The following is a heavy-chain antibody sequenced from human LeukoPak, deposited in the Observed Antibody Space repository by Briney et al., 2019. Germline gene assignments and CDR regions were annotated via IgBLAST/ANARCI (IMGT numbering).Heavy chain of an antibody. V-gene: IGHV1-46*01. D-gene: IGHD3-22*01. CDR3: ARDWVYYYDSSDQHYFDY. J-gene: IGHJ4*02. Sequence: ASVKVSCKVSGYTFTSYYMHWVRQAPGQGLEWMGIINPSGGSTSYAQKFQGRVTMTRDMSTSTVYMELSSLRSEDTAVYYCARDWVYYYDSSDQHYFDYWGQGTLVTVSS. CDR2: INPSGGST. CDR1: GYTFTSYY.